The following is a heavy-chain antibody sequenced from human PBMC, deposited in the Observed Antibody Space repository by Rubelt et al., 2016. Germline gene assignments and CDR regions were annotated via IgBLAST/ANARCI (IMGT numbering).Heavy chain of an antibody. CDR1: GGSISSSSYY. CDR2: ISYSGST. Sequence: QLQLQESGPGLVKPSETLSLTCTVSGGSISSSSYYWGWIRQPPGKGLEWIGSISYSGSTYYNPSLTSRLTSSVDSSKNQFSLKLSSVTAADTAVYYCARGRRVTTPFYYYYGMDVWGQGTTVTVSS. D-gene: IGHD4-17*01. J-gene: IGHJ6*02. CDR3: ARGRRVTTPFYYYYGMDV. V-gene: IGHV4-39*07.